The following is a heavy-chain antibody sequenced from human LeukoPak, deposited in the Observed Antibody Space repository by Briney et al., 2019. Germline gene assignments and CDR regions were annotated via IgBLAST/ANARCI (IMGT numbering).Heavy chain of an antibody. CDR3: ARDRGHGHNYFDY. CDR2: INHSGST. J-gene: IGHJ4*02. CDR1: GGSFSGYY. V-gene: IGHV4-34*01. Sequence: PSETLSLTCAVYGGSFSGYYWSWIRQPPGKGLEWIGEINHSGSTNYNPSLKSRVTISVDTSKNQFSLKLSSATAADTAVYYCARDRGHGHNYFDYWGQRTPVTVSS. D-gene: IGHD3-16*01.